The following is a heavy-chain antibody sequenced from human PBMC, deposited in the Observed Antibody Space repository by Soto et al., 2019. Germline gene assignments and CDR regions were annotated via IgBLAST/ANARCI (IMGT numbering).Heavy chain of an antibody. CDR1: GGSISNFY. J-gene: IGHJ4*02. V-gene: IGHV4-59*01. Sequence: SETLSLTCTVSGGSISNFYWSWTRQPPGKGLEWIGYISYSGNTNYNPSLKSRVSISVDTSKNQLSLNLTSVTAADTAVYYCARAPMVLSRSYFDSWGQGTPVTVSS. CDR3: ARAPMVLSRSYFDS. CDR2: ISYSGNT. D-gene: IGHD2-8*01.